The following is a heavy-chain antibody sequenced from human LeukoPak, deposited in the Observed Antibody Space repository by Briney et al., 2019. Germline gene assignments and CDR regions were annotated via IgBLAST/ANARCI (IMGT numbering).Heavy chain of an antibody. V-gene: IGHV3-21*01. J-gene: IGHJ4*02. D-gene: IGHD1-1*01. Sequence: GSLELSCATSGFTFSWFFINWVRQAPGKGLGLVSSINSGSTYTYYTESVKGRFTVSRDNAKNSLFLQMNSLRAEDTAIYYCARSLTTLTYEGYWGQGTLVTVSS. CDR1: GFTFSWFF. CDR3: ARSLTTLTYEGY. CDR2: INSGSTYT.